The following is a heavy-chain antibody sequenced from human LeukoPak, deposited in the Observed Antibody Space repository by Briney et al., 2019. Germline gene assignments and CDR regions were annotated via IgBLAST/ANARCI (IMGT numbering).Heavy chain of an antibody. D-gene: IGHD6-13*01. Sequence: SGPTLVNPTQTLTLTCTFSGFSLRTSGVGVGWIGQPQGKALGWLTLIFSDDDRRYSQAPKTRLTITKDTSKTQVLLTMTNMDPVDTATYYCVHLYRSSFGYAFDIWGQETMVTVSS. CDR2: IFSDDDR. CDR1: GFSLRTSGVG. J-gene: IGHJ3*02. V-gene: IGHV2-5*02. CDR3: VHLYRSSFGYAFDI.